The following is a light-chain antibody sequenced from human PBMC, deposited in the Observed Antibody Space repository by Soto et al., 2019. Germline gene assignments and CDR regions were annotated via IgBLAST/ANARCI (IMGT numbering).Light chain of an antibody. CDR1: ENLYSW. CDR3: QLTNRFPLT. Sequence: DIQLTQSPPSLSASVGDTVTITCRASENLYSWLAWYQQRPGKAPKLLISDASTLQGGVPSRFSGSGSGTHFTLTITDLQPEDFAAYYCQLTNRFPLTFGGGTKVEAK. CDR2: DAS. J-gene: IGKJ4*01. V-gene: IGKV1-12*01.